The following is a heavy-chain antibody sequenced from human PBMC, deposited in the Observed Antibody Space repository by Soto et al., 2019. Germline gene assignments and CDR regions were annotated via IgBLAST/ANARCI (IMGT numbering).Heavy chain of an antibody. Sequence: GASVKVSCKASGGLFNSHAFGWVRQAPGQGLEWMGAIIPMYVTPKYAQKFQGRVTITADKATRTVYMEMSGLRSEDTAVYYCARGRARYDGDDLTHQEDYYYGIDVWAQRTTATVS. CDR2: IIPMYVTP. D-gene: IGHD5-12*01. J-gene: IGHJ6*02. CDR1: GGLFNSHA. CDR3: ARGRARYDGDDLTHQEDYYYGIDV. V-gene: IGHV1-69*06.